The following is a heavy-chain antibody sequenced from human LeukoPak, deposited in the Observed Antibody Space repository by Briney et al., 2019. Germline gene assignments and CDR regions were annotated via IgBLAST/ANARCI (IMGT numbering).Heavy chain of an antibody. V-gene: IGHV3-33*01. CDR2: IWNDGSNI. CDR1: GFIFNSYG. D-gene: IGHD1-26*01. Sequence: PGRSLRLSCAASGFIFNSYGMHWVRQAPGKGLEWVAVIWNDGSNIYYADSVKGRFTISRDNSKNTLYLQMNTLRAEDTAVYYCARDRSDSGSYFLDYWGQGTLVTVSS. CDR3: ARDRSDSGSYFLDY. J-gene: IGHJ4*02.